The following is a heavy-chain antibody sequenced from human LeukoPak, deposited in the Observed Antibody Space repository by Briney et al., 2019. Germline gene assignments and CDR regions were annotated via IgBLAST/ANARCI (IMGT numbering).Heavy chain of an antibody. V-gene: IGHV3-64*01. CDR1: GFTFSSYA. Sequence: GGSLRLSCAASGFTFSSYAMHWVRQAPGKGLEYVSAISSNGGSTCYANSVKGRFTISRDNSKNTLYLQMGSLRAEDMAVYYCARSIGSRYYYYYYMDVWGKGTTVTVSS. J-gene: IGHJ6*03. CDR2: ISSNGGST. CDR3: ARSIGSRYYYYYYMDV. D-gene: IGHD5-12*01.